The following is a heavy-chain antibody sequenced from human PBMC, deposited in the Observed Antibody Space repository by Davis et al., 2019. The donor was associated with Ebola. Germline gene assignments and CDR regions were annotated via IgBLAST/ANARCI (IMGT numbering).Heavy chain of an antibody. CDR3: ARLDPYGDYGVDY. CDR1: GGSFSGSY. J-gene: IGHJ4*02. V-gene: IGHV4-34*01. CDR2: INHSGST. Sequence: MPSETLSLTCAVYGGSFSGSYWSWIRQPPGKGLEWIGEINHSGSTNYSPSLKSRVTISVDTSKNQFSLKLSSVTAADTAVYYCARLDPYGDYGVDYWGQGTLVTVSS. D-gene: IGHD4-17*01.